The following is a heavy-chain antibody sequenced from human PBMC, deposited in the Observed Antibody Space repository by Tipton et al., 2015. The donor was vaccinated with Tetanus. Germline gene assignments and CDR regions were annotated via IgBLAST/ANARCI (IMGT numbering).Heavy chain of an antibody. CDR2: IWYDGSDR. CDR1: GFSFSSYG. D-gene: IGHD2-15*01. Sequence: SGFSFSSYGMHWVRQAPGKGLEWVSVIWYDGSDRYYADSVKGRFTISRDNSKNMLYLQMNSLRAEDTAVYYCAREADCSGGSCYSGDFDYWGQGTLVAVSS. J-gene: IGHJ4*02. V-gene: IGHV3-33*01. CDR3: AREADCSGGSCYSGDFDY.